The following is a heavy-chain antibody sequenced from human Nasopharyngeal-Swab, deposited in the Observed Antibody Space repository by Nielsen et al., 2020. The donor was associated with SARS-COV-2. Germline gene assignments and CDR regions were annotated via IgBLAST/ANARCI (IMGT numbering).Heavy chain of an antibody. V-gene: IGHV4-34*01. J-gene: IGHJ5*02. D-gene: IGHD3-16*02. CDR3: ARGKNYVWGIYRYNGWFDP. CDR2: VNHSGST. CDR1: GGSFSGYY. Sequence: SETLSLTCAVYGGSFSGYYWSWIRQPPGKGLEWIGEVNHSGSTYYNPSLKSRVTISVDTSKNQFSLKLSSVTAADTAVYYCARGKNYVWGIYRYNGWFDPWGQGTLVTVSS.